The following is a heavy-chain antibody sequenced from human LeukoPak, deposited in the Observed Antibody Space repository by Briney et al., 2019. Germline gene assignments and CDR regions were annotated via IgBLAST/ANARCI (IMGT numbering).Heavy chain of an antibody. D-gene: IGHD3-22*01. CDR2: IYHSGST. Sequence: SETLSLACAVSGYSISSDYYWGWIRQPPGKGLEWVGSIYHSGSTYYNPSLKGRVTISVDTSKNQSSLKLSTLTAADTAVYYCARRIVVVIAGGWFDPWGQGTLVTVSS. CDR1: GYSISSDYY. V-gene: IGHV4-38-2*01. J-gene: IGHJ5*02. CDR3: ARRIVVVIAGGWFDP.